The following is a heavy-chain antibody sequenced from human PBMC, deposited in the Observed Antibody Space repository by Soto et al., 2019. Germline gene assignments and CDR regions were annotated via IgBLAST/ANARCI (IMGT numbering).Heavy chain of an antibody. J-gene: IGHJ5*02. CDR3: ARRLGDIVVVPAARSENWFDP. V-gene: IGHV1-18*01. CDR1: GYTFTSYG. CDR2: ISAYNGNT. D-gene: IGHD2-2*01. Sequence: GASVKVSCKASGYTFTSYGISWVRQAPGQGLEWMGWISAYNGNTNYAQKLQGRVTMTTDTSTSTAYMELRSLRSDDTAVYYCARRLGDIVVVPAARSENWFDPWGQGTLVTVSS.